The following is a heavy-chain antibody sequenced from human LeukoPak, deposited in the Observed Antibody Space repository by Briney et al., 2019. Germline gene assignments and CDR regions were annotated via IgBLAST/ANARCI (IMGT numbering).Heavy chain of an antibody. CDR2: IYYSGST. Sequence: PSETLSLTCTVSGGPISSNSYYWGWIRQPPGKGLEWIGTIYYSGSTYYNPSLKSRVTISVDTSKNQFSLKLSSVTAADTAVYYCARGVRGYYTSGTYHLSRSINYNWFDPWGQGTLVTVSS. CDR3: ARGVRGYYTSGTYHLSRSINYNWFDP. CDR1: GGPISSNSYY. V-gene: IGHV4-39*07. D-gene: IGHD3-10*01. J-gene: IGHJ5*02.